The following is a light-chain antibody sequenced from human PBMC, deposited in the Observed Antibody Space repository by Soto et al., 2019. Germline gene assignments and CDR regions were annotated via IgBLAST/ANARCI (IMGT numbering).Light chain of an antibody. Sequence: DIPVTQSPSSLSASVGDRVTITCRASQDIGNDLGWYQQEPGKAPRRLIYSASNVQSGVPSRFSGSRSGTAFALTISSLQPEDFVTYHCLQHKTFPWTFGQGTKVEMK. CDR3: LQHKTFPWT. CDR1: QDIGND. CDR2: SAS. V-gene: IGKV1-17*01. J-gene: IGKJ1*01.